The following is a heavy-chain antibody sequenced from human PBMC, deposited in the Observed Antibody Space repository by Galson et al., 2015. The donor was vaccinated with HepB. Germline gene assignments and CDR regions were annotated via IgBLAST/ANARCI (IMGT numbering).Heavy chain of an antibody. CDR3: TRHYYDSSGYPIPDY. CDR2: IKKKADNYAT. J-gene: IGHJ4*02. D-gene: IGHD3-22*01. CDR1: GLTFSGSA. V-gene: IGHV3-73*01. Sequence: SLRLSCAASGLTFSGSAIHWVRQASGKGLEWVGRIKKKADNYATAYVASVQGRFTISRDDSKNTAYLQMNSLKTEDTAVYYCTRHYYDSSGYPIPDYWGQGTLVTVSS.